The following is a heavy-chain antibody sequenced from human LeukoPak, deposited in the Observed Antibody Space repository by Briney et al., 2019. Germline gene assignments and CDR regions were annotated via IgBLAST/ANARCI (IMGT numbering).Heavy chain of an antibody. Sequence: GGSLRLSCAASGFTFSDYYMSWIRQAPGKGLEWVSYISSSSSYTNYADSVKGRFTISRDNAKNSLYLRMNSLRAEDTAVYYCARGRLDTAMVGDYWGQGTLVTVSS. CDR1: GFTFSDYY. D-gene: IGHD5-18*01. J-gene: IGHJ4*02. CDR3: ARGRLDTAMVGDY. CDR2: ISSSSSYT. V-gene: IGHV3-11*06.